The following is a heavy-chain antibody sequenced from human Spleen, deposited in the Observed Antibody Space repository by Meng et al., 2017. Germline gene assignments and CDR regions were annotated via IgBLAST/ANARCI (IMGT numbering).Heavy chain of an antibody. D-gene: IGHD1-7*01. J-gene: IGHJ4*02. V-gene: IGHV1-8*02. CDR1: GGTFSSYA. CDR3: ARGTGTGFDY. Sequence: QVQPVQSGAEVKKPGSSVKVSCKASGGTFSSYAISWVRQATGQGLEWMGWMNPNSGKTGYAEKFQGRVTMTRDTSISTAYMELSSLTSQDTDVYYCARGTGTGFDYWGQGSLVTVSS. CDR2: MNPNSGKT.